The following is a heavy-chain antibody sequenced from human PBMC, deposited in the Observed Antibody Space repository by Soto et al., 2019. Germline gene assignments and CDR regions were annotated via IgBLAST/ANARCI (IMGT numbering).Heavy chain of an antibody. D-gene: IGHD6-6*01. V-gene: IGHV4-39*01. CDR2: IYYSGNT. J-gene: IGHJ4*02. Sequence: SXTLSLACSVSSASLSSSTYYWSWIRQPPGRGPEWIGSIYYSGNTYYKPSLKSRVSISIDTSRNQFSLKLTSVTAADTGVYYCASSSPFHYWGPGILVTVS. CDR1: SASLSSSTYY. CDR3: ASSSPFHY.